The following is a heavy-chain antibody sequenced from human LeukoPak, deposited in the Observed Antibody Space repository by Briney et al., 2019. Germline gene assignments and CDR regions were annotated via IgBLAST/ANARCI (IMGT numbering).Heavy chain of an antibody. CDR3: ARDRASWTSSGYYFYYYYMDV. D-gene: IGHD3-22*01. CDR1: GYTFTSYG. V-gene: IGHV1-18*01. J-gene: IGHJ6*03. Sequence: ASVKVSCKASGYTFTSYGISWVRQAAGQGREWMGWISAYNGNTNYAQKLQGRVTMTTDTSTSTAYMELRSLRSDDTAVYYCARDRASWTSSGYYFYYYYMDVWGKGTTVTVSS. CDR2: ISAYNGNT.